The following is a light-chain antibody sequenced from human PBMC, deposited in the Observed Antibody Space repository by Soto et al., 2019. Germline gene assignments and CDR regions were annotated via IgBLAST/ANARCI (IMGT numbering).Light chain of an antibody. CDR2: DAS. Sequence: EIVLTQSPATLSLSPGERATLSCMASQSVSSYLAWYQQKPGQAPRLLIYDASNRATGIPARFSGSGSGTDFTLTIGGLEPEDFAVYYCQQRSNWPRGYTFGQGTKLAIK. CDR1: QSVSSY. J-gene: IGKJ2*01. CDR3: QQRSNWPRGYT. V-gene: IGKV3-11*01.